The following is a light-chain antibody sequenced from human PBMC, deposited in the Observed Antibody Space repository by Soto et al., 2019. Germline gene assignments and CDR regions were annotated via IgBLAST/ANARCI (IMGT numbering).Light chain of an antibody. CDR1: QIIYSW. Sequence: DIQMTQSPSTLSASVGDSVTITCRASQIIYSWLAWYQQKPGNAPKLLIYKSSTVERGVPSRFSGSGSETEFTLTINSLQPDDFATYYCLQYFDYYRTFGRGTKVEIK. J-gene: IGKJ4*02. CDR2: KSS. CDR3: LQYFDYYRT. V-gene: IGKV1-5*03.